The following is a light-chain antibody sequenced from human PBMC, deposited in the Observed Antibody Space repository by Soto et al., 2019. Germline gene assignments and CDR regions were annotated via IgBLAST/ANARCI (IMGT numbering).Light chain of an antibody. CDR1: SGSVSTSYY. Sequence: QTVVTQGPSFSVSPGGTVTLTCGLSSGSVSTSYYPSWYQQTPGQAPRTLIYNTNTRSSGVPDRFSGSILGNKAALTITGAQADDEYDYYFVLYMGSGISVFGGGTKLTVL. V-gene: IGLV8-61*01. CDR2: NTN. J-gene: IGLJ2*01. CDR3: VLYMGSGISV.